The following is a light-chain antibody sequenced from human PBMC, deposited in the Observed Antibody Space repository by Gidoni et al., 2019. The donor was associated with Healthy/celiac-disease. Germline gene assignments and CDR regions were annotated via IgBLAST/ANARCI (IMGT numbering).Light chain of an antibody. CDR2: KDS. CDR1: ALPKQY. Sequence: SYELTPPPSVSVSPGQTARITCSGDALPKQYAYWYPQKPGQAPVLVIYKDSERPSGIPERFSGSSSGTTVTLTISGVQAEDEADYYCQSADSSGTVVFGGGTKLTVL. V-gene: IGLV3-25*02. CDR3: QSADSSGTVV. J-gene: IGLJ2*01.